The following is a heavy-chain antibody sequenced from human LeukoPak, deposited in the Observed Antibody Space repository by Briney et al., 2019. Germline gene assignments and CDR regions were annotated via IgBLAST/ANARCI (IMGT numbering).Heavy chain of an antibody. D-gene: IGHD2-15*01. CDR2: TNYRSRWYN. CDR3: ARVQFCSGGCCQGYFQH. CDR1: GDSVSSSSVA. V-gene: IGHV6-1*01. Sequence: SQTLSLTCAISGDSVSSSSVAWNWIRQSPSRGLEWLGRTNYRSRWYNDYAASVKSRITITSDTSKNQFSLQLNSVTPDDTAVYYCARVQFCSGGCCQGYFQHWGQGTLVTVSS. J-gene: IGHJ1*01.